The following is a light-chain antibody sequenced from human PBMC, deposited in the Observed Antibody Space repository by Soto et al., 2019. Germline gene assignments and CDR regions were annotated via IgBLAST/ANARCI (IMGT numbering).Light chain of an antibody. CDR3: QQYNNWLRKT. Sequence: EIVMTQSPATLSVSPGERATLSCRASQSVSSNLAWYQQKPGQAPRLLIYGASTRATGIPARFSGSGSGTEFTLTISSLQSEDFAVYYCQQYNNWLRKTFGGVTKVDIK. J-gene: IGKJ4*01. V-gene: IGKV3-15*01. CDR2: GAS. CDR1: QSVSSN.